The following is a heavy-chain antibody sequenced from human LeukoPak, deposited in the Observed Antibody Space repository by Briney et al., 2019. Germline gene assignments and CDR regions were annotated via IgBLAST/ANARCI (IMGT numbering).Heavy chain of an antibody. CDR1: GGTFSSYA. Sequence: SVKVSCKASGGTFSSYAISWVRQAPGQGLEWMGGIIPIFGTANYAQKFRGRVTITADESTSTAYMELSSLRSEDTAVYYCARAGSSYDFWSGYYSVGLDYWGQGTLVTVSS. V-gene: IGHV1-69*13. J-gene: IGHJ4*02. CDR2: IIPIFGTA. D-gene: IGHD3-3*01. CDR3: ARAGSSYDFWSGYYSVGLDY.